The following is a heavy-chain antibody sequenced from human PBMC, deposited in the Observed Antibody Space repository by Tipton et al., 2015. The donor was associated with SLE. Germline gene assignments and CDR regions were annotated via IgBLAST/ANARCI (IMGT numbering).Heavy chain of an antibody. J-gene: IGHJ4*02. CDR2: ISYDGSKK. D-gene: IGHD4/OR15-4a*01. CDR1: GFSLSRYG. V-gene: IGHV3-33*01. Sequence: SLRLSCAVSGFSLSRYGMHWVRQAPGKGLEWVAVISYDGSKKYYGDSVKGRFTISRDNAKNTLYLQMNSLRADDTAVYYCTRGNTDYGWGFFDNWGQGTLVTVSS. CDR3: TRGNTDYGWGFFDN.